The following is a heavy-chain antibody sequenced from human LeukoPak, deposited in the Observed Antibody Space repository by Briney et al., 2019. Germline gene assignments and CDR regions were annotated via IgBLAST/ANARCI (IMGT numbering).Heavy chain of an antibody. J-gene: IGHJ4*02. CDR2: IYYSGST. CDR3: ATGEGYYYGSGSLDY. CDR1: GGSISSHY. Sequence: SETLSLTCTVSGGSISSHYWSWIRQPPGKGLEWIGYIYYSGSTSYNPSLKSRVTISVDTSKYQFSLKLSSVTAADTAVYYCATGEGYYYGSGSLDYWGQGTLVTVSS. V-gene: IGHV4-59*11. D-gene: IGHD3-10*01.